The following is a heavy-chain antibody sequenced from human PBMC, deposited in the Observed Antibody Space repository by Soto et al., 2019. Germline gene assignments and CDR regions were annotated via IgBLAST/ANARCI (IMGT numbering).Heavy chain of an antibody. CDR2: ISGSGDST. J-gene: IGHJ4*02. CDR3: AKVAPSRKNDY. Sequence: EVQLLESGGGLVQPGGPLRLSCAASGFTFSGYAMSWVRQAPGKGLEWVSAISGSGDSTYYADSVRGRFTISRDNSKNTLYLQMSSLRADYTAVYYCAKVAPSRKNDYWGQGTLVTVSS. V-gene: IGHV3-23*01. CDR1: GFTFSGYA.